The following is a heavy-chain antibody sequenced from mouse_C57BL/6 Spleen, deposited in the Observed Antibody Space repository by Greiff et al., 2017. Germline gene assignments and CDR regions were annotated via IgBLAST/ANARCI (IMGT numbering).Heavy chain of an antibody. V-gene: IGHV1-82*01. Sequence: QVQLQQSGPELVKPGASVKISCKASGYAFSSSWMNWVKQRPGKGLEWIGRIYPGDGDTNYNGKFKGKATLTADKSSSTAYIQHSILSSGDSAVYFWAREGHNRCDEDWYFDVWGTGTTVTVSS. D-gene: IGHD3-1*01. CDR3: AREGHNRCDEDWYFDV. J-gene: IGHJ1*03. CDR1: GYAFSSSW. CDR2: IYPGDGDT.